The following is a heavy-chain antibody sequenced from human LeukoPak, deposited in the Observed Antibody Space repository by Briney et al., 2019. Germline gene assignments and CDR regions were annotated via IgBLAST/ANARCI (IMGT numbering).Heavy chain of an antibody. CDR3: ARWRGQQSEFDL. CDR1: GFIFSSYY. V-gene: IGHV3-7*01. CDR2: KNPDGGQE. Sequence: GGSLRLSCAASGFIFSSYYMSWVRQAPGKGLECVAHKNPDGGQEPCVDSVKGRFTVSRDNAKNSVFLQMNGLRVEDTAMYYCARWRGQQSEFDLWGQGTLVTVFS. D-gene: IGHD6-13*01. J-gene: IGHJ4*02.